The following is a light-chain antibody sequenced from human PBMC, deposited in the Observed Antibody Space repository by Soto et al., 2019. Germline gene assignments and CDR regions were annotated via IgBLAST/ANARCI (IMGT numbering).Light chain of an antibody. CDR2: DDS. CDR3: HVWDSSSEHV. Sequence: SYDLTQPPSVSVATGQTARITCGGNNIGSKSVHWYQQKTGQAPVLVVDDDSDRPSGIPERFSGSNSGNTATLTISRVEAGDEADYFWHVWDSSSEHVFGTGTKVTVL. J-gene: IGLJ1*01. V-gene: IGLV3-21*02. CDR1: NIGSKS.